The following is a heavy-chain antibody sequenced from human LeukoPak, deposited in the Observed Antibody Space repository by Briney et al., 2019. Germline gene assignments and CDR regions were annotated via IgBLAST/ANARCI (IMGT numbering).Heavy chain of an antibody. Sequence: GGSLRLSCAASGFTFSSYWMSWVRQAPGKGLEWVANIKQDGSEKYYVDSVKGRFTISRDNAKNSLYLQMNSLRAEDTAVYYCARSPFAAAATGYYFDYWGQGTLVTVSS. D-gene: IGHD6-13*01. CDR2: IKQDGSEK. CDR1: GFTFSSYW. V-gene: IGHV3-7*01. CDR3: ARSPFAAAATGYYFDY. J-gene: IGHJ4*02.